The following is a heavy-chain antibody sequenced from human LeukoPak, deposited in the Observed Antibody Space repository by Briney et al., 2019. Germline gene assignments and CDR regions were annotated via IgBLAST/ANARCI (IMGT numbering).Heavy chain of an antibody. CDR2: IYYSGST. CDR3: ARVESYGLSYYFDY. D-gene: IGHD5-18*01. V-gene: IGHV4-59*01. J-gene: IGHJ4*02. Sequence: SETLSLTCTVSGGSISGYYWSWLRQPPGKGLEWIGYIYYSGSTKYNPSLKSRVTISVDTSKNRFSLKLSSVTAADTAVYYCARVESYGLSYYFDYWGQGTLVTVSS. CDR1: GGSISGYY.